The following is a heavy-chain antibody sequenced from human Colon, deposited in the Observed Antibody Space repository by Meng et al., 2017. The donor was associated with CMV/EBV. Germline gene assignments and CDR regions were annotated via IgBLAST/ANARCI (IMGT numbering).Heavy chain of an antibody. D-gene: IGHD5-18*01. J-gene: IGHJ4*02. Sequence: GGSLRPSCAASGFTFSSYSLSWVRQAPGKGLEWVSFISGSGGTTEYADSVKGRFTISRDNSKNTLYLQMTSLRADDTAVYYCARPPLGVQIWLFLELWGQGTLVTVSS. V-gene: IGHV3-23*01. CDR3: ARPPLGVQIWLFLEL. CDR1: GFTFSSYS. CDR2: ISGSGGTT.